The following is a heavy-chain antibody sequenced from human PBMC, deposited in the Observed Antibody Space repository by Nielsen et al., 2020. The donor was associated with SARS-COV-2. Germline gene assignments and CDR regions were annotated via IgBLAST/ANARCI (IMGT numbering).Heavy chain of an antibody. V-gene: IGHV1-2*04. J-gene: IGHJ5*02. D-gene: IGHD6-19*01. CDR2: INPNSGGT. CDR1: GYTFTGYY. Sequence: ASVKVSCKASGYTFTGYYMHWVRQAPGQGLEWMGWINPNSGGTNYAQKFQGWVTMTRDTSISTAYMELSRLRSEDTAVYYCASGQVVFEQWLMQNWFDPWGQGTLVTVSS. CDR3: ASGQVVFEQWLMQNWFDP.